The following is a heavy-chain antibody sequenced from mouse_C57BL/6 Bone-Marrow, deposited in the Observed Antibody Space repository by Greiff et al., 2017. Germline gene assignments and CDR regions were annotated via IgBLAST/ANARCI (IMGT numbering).Heavy chain of an antibody. CDR1: GYSITSGYY. CDR3: ARGDYYSNYGGYFDV. D-gene: IGHD2-5*01. CDR2: ISYDGSN. V-gene: IGHV3-6*01. J-gene: IGHJ1*03. Sequence: ESGPGLVKPSPSLSLTCSVTGYSITSGYYWNWIRQFPGNKLEWMGYISYDGSNNYNPSLKNRISITRDTSTNQSFLKVNSVTTEDTATDYGARGDYYSNYGGYFDVWGTGTTVTVSS.